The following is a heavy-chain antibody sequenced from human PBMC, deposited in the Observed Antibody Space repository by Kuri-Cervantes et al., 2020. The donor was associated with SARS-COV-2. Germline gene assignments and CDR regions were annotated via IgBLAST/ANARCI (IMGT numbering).Heavy chain of an antibody. CDR3: ANDQHGIVVVVAAIDS. J-gene: IGHJ4*02. CDR1: GFTFSSYA. Sequence: GESLKISCAASGFTFSSYAMHWVRQAPGRGLEWVAVISYDGSNKYYADSVKGRFTISRDSSRNTLYLQMNSLRAEDTAVYYCANDQHGIVVVVAAIDSWGQGTLVTVSS. D-gene: IGHD2-15*01. CDR2: ISYDGSNK. V-gene: IGHV3-30-3*02.